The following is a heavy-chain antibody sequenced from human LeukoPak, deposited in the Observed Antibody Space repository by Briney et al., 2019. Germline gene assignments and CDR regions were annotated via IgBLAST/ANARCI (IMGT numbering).Heavy chain of an antibody. D-gene: IGHD1-26*01. J-gene: IGHJ5*02. CDR3: AREWESDL. CDR2: IKQDGSEK. V-gene: IGHV3-7*01. CDR1: GYSFTSYW. Sequence: GESLKISCKGSGYSFTSYWIGWVRQAPGKGLECVANIKQDGSEKYYVDSVKGRFTISRDNAKNSLYLQMNSLRAEDTAVYYCAREWESDLWGQGTLVTVSS.